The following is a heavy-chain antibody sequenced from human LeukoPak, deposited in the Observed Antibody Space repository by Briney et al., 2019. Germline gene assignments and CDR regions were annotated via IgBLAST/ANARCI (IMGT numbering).Heavy chain of an antibody. D-gene: IGHD5-12*01. CDR2: IYTSGST. Sequence: SETLSLTCTVSGVSISSYYWSWIRQPAGKGLEWIGRIYTSGSTNYNPSLKSRVTMSVDTSKNQLSLKLSSVTAADTAVYYCARDAHSGKRTNWFDPWGQGTLVTVSS. CDR3: ARDAHSGKRTNWFDP. J-gene: IGHJ5*02. CDR1: GVSISSYY. V-gene: IGHV4-4*07.